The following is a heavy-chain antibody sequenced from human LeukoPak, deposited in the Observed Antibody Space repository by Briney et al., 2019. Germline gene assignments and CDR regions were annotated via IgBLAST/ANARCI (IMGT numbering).Heavy chain of an antibody. J-gene: IGHJ3*02. CDR2: IYYSGST. V-gene: IGHV4-30-4*01. CDR3: ARVDIVVVPAARIPDAFDI. Sequence: SQTLSLTCTVSGGSISSGDYYWSWIRQPPGKGLEWIGYIYYSGSTYYNPSLKSRVTISVDTSKNQFSLRLSPVTAADTAVYYCARVDIVVVPAARIPDAFDIWGQGTMVTVSS. CDR1: GGSISSGDYY. D-gene: IGHD2-2*01.